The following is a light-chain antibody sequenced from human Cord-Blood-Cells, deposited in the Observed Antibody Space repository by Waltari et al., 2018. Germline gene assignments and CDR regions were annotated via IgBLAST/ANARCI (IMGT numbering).Light chain of an antibody. CDR2: DVS. Sequence: QSPLTHPASVSGSPGQSITTPCTGTRSDVGGYNYVSWYQQHPGKAPKLMIYDVSNRPSGVSNRFSGSKSGNTASLTISGLQAEDEADYYCSSYTSSSTWVFGGGTKLTVL. CDR1: RSDVGGYNY. V-gene: IGLV2-14*03. CDR3: SSYTSSSTWV. J-gene: IGLJ3*02.